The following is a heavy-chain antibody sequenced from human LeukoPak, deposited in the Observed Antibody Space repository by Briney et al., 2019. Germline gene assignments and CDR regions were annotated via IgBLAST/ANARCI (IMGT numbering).Heavy chain of an antibody. CDR3: ARGCSGYYYVYAFDI. D-gene: IGHD3-22*01. CDR2: INHSGST. V-gene: IGHV4-34*01. J-gene: IGHJ3*02. Sequence: PSETLSLTCAVYGGSFSGYYWSWIRQPPGKGLEWIGEINHSGSTNYNPSLKSRVTISVDTSKNQFSLKLSSVTAADTAVYYCARGCSGYYYVYAFDIWGQGTMVTASS. CDR1: GGSFSGYY.